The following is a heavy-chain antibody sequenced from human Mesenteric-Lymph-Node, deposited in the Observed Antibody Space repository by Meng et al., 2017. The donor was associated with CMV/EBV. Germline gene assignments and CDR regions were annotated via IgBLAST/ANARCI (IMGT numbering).Heavy chain of an antibody. V-gene: IGHV3-21*01. CDR1: GFTFSSYS. J-gene: IGHJ6*02. D-gene: IGHD3-22*01. CDR2: ISSSSSYI. Sequence: GESLKISCAASGFTFSSYSMNWVRQAPGKGLEWVSSISSSSSYIYYADSVKGRFTISRDNAKNSLYLQMNSLRAEDTAVYYCARDNNYYESSGYPPDYYYYGMDVWGQGTTVTVSS. CDR3: ARDNNYYESSGYPPDYYYYGMDV.